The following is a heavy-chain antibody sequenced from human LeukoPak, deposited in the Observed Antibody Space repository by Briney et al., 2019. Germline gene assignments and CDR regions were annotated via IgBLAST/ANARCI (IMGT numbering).Heavy chain of an antibody. Sequence: SETLSLTCTVSGGSITTYYYNWIRQPPGKGLEWIGYIYYGGSTNYNPSLKSRVTMSVDTSKKQISLKLNSVTAADTTVYYCARQAALNYYYYMDVWGLGTTATVSS. D-gene: IGHD6-25*01. CDR2: IYYGGST. CDR1: GGSITTYY. CDR3: ARQAALNYYYYMDV. V-gene: IGHV4-59*01. J-gene: IGHJ6*03.